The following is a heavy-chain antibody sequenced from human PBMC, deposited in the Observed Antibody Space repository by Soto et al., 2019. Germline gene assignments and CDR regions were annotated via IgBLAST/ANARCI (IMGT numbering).Heavy chain of an antibody. CDR3: ARGQYQLLYAHYYYDYGMDV. V-gene: IGHV1-69*01. CDR2: IIPIFGTA. CDR1: GGTFSSYA. J-gene: IGHJ6*02. D-gene: IGHD2-2*02. Sequence: QVQLVQSGAEVKKPGSSVKVSCKASGGTFSSYAISWVRQAPGPGLEWMGGIIPIFGTANYAQKFQGRVTITADESTSTAYMELSSLRSEDTAVYYCARGQYQLLYAHYYYDYGMDVWGQGTTVTVSS.